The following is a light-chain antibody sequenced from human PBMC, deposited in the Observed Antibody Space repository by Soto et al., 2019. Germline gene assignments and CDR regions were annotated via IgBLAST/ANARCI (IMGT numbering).Light chain of an antibody. J-gene: IGKJ1*01. CDR3: QPRSNWPPT. V-gene: IGKV3-11*01. CDR2: DAS. Sequence: EIVLTQSPATLSLSPGERATLSCRASQSVSSYLAWYQQKPGQAPRLLIYDASNRATGIPARFSGSGSGTDFTLTISNLESEDFAVYYCQPRSNWPPTFGQGTKVEF. CDR1: QSVSSY.